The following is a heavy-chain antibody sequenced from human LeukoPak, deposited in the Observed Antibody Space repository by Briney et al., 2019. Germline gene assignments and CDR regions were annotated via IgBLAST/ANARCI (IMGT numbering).Heavy chain of an antibody. CDR3: ARDSDYVWGSYRYLFDY. J-gene: IGHJ4*02. CDR1: GYTFTSYY. Sequence: GASVKVSCKASGYTFTSYYMHWVRQAPGQGLEWMGIINPSGGSTSYAQKFQGRVTMTRDTSTSTVYMELSGLRSEDTAVYYCARDSDYVWGSYRYLFDYWGQGTLVTVSS. CDR2: INPSGGST. D-gene: IGHD3-16*02. V-gene: IGHV1-46*01.